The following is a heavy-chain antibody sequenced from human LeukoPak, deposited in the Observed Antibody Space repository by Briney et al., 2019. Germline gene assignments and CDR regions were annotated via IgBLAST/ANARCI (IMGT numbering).Heavy chain of an antibody. J-gene: IGHJ4*02. Sequence: PGGSLRLSCAASGFTFSSYGMSWVRQAPGKGLEWVSAISGSGGSTYYADSVKGRFTISRDNSKNTLYLQMNSLRAEDTAVYYCAGAGSGSYYPLNYWGQGTLVTVSS. CDR1: GFTFSSYG. V-gene: IGHV3-23*01. CDR2: ISGSGGST. D-gene: IGHD3-10*01. CDR3: AGAGSGSYYPLNY.